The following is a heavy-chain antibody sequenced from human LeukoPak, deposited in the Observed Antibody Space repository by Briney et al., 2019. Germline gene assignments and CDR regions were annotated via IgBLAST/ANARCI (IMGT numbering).Heavy chain of an antibody. D-gene: IGHD2-8*01. CDR2: INWNGGCT. CDR1: GFTFDDYG. V-gene: IGHV3-20*04. CDR3: ARGSTYCTNGVCRNFDY. J-gene: IGHJ4*02. Sequence: GGSLRLSCAASGFTFDDYGMSWVRQAPGKGLEWVSGINWNGGCTGYADSVKGRFTISRDNAKNSLYLQMNSLRAEDTALYYCARGSTYCTNGVCRNFDYWGQGTLVTVSS.